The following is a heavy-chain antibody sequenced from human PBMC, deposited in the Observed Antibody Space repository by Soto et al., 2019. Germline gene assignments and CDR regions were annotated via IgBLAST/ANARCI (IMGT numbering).Heavy chain of an antibody. CDR3: AGEGTGGYFDL. D-gene: IGHD3-16*01. V-gene: IGHV1-69*08. Sequence: QVQLVQSGAEVKKPGSSVKVSCKASGGTFSSYTISWVRQAPGQGLEWMGRIIPILGIANYAQKFQGRVTITADKSTSTAYMGLSSLRSEDTAVYYCAGEGTGGYFDLWGRGTLVAVSS. J-gene: IGHJ2*01. CDR1: GGTFSSYT. CDR2: IIPILGIA.